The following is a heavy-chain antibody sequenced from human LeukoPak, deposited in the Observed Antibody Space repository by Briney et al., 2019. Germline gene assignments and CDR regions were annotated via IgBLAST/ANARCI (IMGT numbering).Heavy chain of an antibody. CDR2: ISTTSYT. V-gene: IGHV3-21*01. Sequence: GGSLRLSCAASGFTFSRSSMSWVRQAPGKGLEWVASISTTSYTYYADSLKGRFTISRDNTKNSLSLQMNSLRAEDTAVYYCARVRSSGVYFFDYWGQGALITVSS. D-gene: IGHD6-6*01. CDR3: ARVRSSGVYFFDY. CDR1: GFTFSRSS. J-gene: IGHJ4*02.